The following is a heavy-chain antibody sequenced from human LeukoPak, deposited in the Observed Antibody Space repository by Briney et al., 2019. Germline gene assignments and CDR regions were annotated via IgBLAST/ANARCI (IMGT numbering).Heavy chain of an antibody. CDR1: AASFSSGDFS. CDR2: IYYSGST. Sequence: PSQTLSLTCAFSAASFSSGDFSWSWIRQPPGKGLEWIGYIYYSGSTNYNPSLKSRVTISVDTSKNQFSLKLSSVTAADTAMYYCASKVAYCSGGSCYGYFDYWGQGTLVTVSS. J-gene: IGHJ4*02. D-gene: IGHD2-15*01. V-gene: IGHV4-30-4*07. CDR3: ASKVAYCSGGSCYGYFDY.